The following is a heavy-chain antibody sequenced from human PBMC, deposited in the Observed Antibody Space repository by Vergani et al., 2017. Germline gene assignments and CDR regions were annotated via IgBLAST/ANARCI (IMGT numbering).Heavy chain of an antibody. Sequence: QVQLQESGPGLVEPSETLSLTCAVSGYSIRNGYYWGWIRQPPGKGLEWIGSIYHSGSTHYNPSLKSRVTISVDTSTNDFSLKVTSVTAADTAVYYCTRQPQEGASGPPSVPTWGQGISVIVSS. J-gene: IGHJ4*02. CDR1: GYSIRNGYY. CDR2: IYHSGST. V-gene: IGHV4-38-2*01. D-gene: IGHD5-12*01. CDR3: TRQPQEGASGPPSVPT.